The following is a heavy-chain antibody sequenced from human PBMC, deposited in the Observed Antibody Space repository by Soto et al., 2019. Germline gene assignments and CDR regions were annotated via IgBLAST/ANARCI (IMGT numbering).Heavy chain of an antibody. CDR1: GFTFSSYA. Sequence: GGSLRLSCAASGFTFSSYAMSWVRQAPGKGLEWVSAFSGSGGSTYYADSVKGRFTISRDNSKNTQYLQMNSLRAEDTAVYYCAKWYSGYEYYDYWGHGTLVTVSS. D-gene: IGHD5-12*01. CDR2: FSGSGGST. V-gene: IGHV3-23*01. J-gene: IGHJ4*01. CDR3: AKWYSGYEYYDY.